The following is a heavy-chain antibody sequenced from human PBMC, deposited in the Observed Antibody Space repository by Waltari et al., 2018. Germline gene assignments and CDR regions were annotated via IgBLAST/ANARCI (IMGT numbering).Heavy chain of an antibody. V-gene: IGHV1-46*01. J-gene: IGHJ4*02. Sequence: QVQLVQSGAEVKKPGASVKVSCKASGYTFTSYYMHWVRKAPGQGLEWMGIINPSGGSTSYAQKFQGRVTMTRDTSTSTVYMELSSLRSEDTAVYYCARARRVVYDSSGYYYFDYWGQGTLVTVSS. D-gene: IGHD3-22*01. CDR1: GYTFTSYY. CDR3: ARARRVVYDSSGYYYFDY. CDR2: INPSGGST.